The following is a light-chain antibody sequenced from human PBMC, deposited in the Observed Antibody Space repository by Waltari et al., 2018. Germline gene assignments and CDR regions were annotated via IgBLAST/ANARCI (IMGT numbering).Light chain of an antibody. J-gene: IGKJ3*01. CDR2: DAS. Sequence: EIEMTQSPATLSVSPGEGVTLSCRASRSVTNMLAWYQQKPGQAPRLLMYDASTRAAGIPARFSGSESGTEFTLTINSLQSEDFAVYFCQQYYNWPLTFGPGTKVDIK. V-gene: IGKV3-15*01. CDR1: RSVTNM. CDR3: QQYYNWPLT.